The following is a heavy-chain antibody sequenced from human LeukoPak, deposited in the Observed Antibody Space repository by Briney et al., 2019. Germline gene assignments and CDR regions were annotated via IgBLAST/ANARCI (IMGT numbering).Heavy chain of an antibody. CDR1: GGSISSSSYY. D-gene: IGHD6-6*01. CDR3: ASIAARSGYASFDY. Sequence: SETLSLTCTVSGGSISSSSYYWGWIRQPPGKGLEWIGSIYYSGSTYYNPSLKSRVTISVDTSKNQFSLKLSSVTAADMAVYYCASIAARSGYASFDYWGQGTLVTVSS. V-gene: IGHV4-39*01. J-gene: IGHJ4*02. CDR2: IYYSGST.